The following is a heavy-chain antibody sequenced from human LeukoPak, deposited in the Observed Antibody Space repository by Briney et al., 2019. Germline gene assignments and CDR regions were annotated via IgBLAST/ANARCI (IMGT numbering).Heavy chain of an antibody. CDR3: ARGSPRYSSGGYYYYYMDV. CDR2: ISAYNGNT. J-gene: IGHJ6*03. V-gene: IGHV1-18*01. D-gene: IGHD6-19*01. CDR1: GYTFTSYG. Sequence: ASVKVSCKASGYTFTSYGISWVRQAPGQGLEWMGWISAYNGNTNYAQKLQGRVTMTTDTSTSTAYMELRSLRSDDTAVYYCARGSPRYSSGGYYYYYMDVWGKGTTVTVSS.